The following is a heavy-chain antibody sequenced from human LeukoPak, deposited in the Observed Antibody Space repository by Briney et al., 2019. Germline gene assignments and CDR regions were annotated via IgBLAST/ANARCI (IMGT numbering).Heavy chain of an antibody. V-gene: IGHV4-39*07. J-gene: IGHJ6*03. CDR1: GGSISSSSYY. CDR3: ARDLFGYNSPNGYYYYMDV. D-gene: IGHD5-24*01. Sequence: SETLSLTCTVSGGSISSSSYYWGWIRQPPGKGLEWIGSIYYSGSTNYNPSLKSRVTISVDTSKNQFSLKLSSVTAADTAVYYCARDLFGYNSPNGYYYYMDVWGKGTTVTVSS. CDR2: IYYSGST.